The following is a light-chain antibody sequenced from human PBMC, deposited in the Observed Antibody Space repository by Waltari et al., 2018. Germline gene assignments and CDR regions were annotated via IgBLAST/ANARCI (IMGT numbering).Light chain of an antibody. CDR2: WAS. CDR1: QSVLYSSNNKNY. J-gene: IGKJ4*01. V-gene: IGKV4-1*01. CDR3: QQYHSTPLT. Sequence: DIVMIQSPDLLSVSLGERATINCKSSQSVLYSSNNKNYLAWYQQKPGQPPKLLMYWASTRESGVPDRFSGSGSGTDFTLTISSLQAEDVAVYFCQQYHSTPLTFGGGTKVEI.